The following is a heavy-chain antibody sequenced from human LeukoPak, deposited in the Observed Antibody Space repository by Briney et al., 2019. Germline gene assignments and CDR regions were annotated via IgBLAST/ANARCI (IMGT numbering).Heavy chain of an antibody. V-gene: IGHV4-34*01. CDR3: ATLNCSSTSCYAIDY. D-gene: IGHD2-2*01. CDR2: INHSGST. Sequence: PSETLSLTCAVYGGSFSGYYWSWIRQPPGKGLEWIGEINHSGSTNYNPSLKSRVTISVDTSKNQFSLKLSSVTAADTAVYYCATLNCSSTSCYAIDYWGQGTLVTVSS. J-gene: IGHJ4*02. CDR1: GGSFSGYY.